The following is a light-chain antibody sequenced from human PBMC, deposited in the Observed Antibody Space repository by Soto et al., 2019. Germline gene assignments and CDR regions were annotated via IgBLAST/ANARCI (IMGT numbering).Light chain of an antibody. J-gene: IGKJ2*01. CDR2: DAS. CDR3: QQYDNLPPYT. CDR1: QDISNY. V-gene: IGKV1-33*01. Sequence: DIQMTQSPSSLSASVGDRVTITCQASQDISNYLNWYQQKPGKAPKLLIYDASNLETGVPSRFSGSGSGTDFTFTISSLDPEDIATDYCQQYDNLPPYTFGQGTKLEIK.